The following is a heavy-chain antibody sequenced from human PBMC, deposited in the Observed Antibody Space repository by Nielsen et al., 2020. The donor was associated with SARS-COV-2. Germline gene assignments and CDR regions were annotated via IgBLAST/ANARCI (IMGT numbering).Heavy chain of an antibody. D-gene: IGHD3-10*01. CDR1: GFTFSSYG. Sequence: GESLKISCAASGFTFSSYGMHWVRQAPGKGLEWVAVISYDGRNKYYADSVKGRFTISRDDSKNTAYLQMNSLKTEDTAVYYCTRHLPTRTSYYYGSGSPLFDYWGQGTLVTVSS. CDR2: ISYDGRNK. CDR3: TRHLPTRTSYYYGSGSPLFDY. J-gene: IGHJ4*02. V-gene: IGHV3-33*05.